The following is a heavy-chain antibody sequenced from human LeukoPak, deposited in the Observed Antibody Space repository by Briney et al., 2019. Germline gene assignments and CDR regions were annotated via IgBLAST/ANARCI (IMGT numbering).Heavy chain of an antibody. D-gene: IGHD3-3*01. V-gene: IGHV1-69*05. CDR2: IIPIFGTA. Sequence: ASVKASCKASGGTFSSYAISWVRQAPGQGLEWMGGIIPIFGTANYAQKFQGRVTITTDESTSTAYMELSSLRSEDTAVYYCARGVRFLGENYMDVWGKGTTVTVSS. CDR3: ARGVRFLGENYMDV. CDR1: GGTFSSYA. J-gene: IGHJ6*03.